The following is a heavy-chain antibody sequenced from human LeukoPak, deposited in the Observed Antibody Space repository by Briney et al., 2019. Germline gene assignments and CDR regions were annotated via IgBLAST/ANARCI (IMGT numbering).Heavy chain of an antibody. Sequence: ASVKVSCKASGYAFTGYYMHWLRQAPGQGLEWMGWINPNSGGTNYAQKFQGWVTITRDTSASTAYMELSSLRSEDTAVYYCARVGSGYDDFDYWGQRTLVTVSS. V-gene: IGHV1-2*04. CDR1: GYAFTGYY. CDR2: INPNSGGT. D-gene: IGHD5-12*01. J-gene: IGHJ4*02. CDR3: ARVGSGYDDFDY.